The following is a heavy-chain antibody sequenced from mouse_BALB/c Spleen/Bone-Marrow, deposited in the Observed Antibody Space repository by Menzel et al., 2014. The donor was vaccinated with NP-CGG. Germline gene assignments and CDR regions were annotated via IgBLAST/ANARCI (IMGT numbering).Heavy chain of an antibody. Sequence: VHVKQSGPELVKPGASVKISCKTSGYTLTEYTMHWVKQSHGKSLEWIGGINSNNGGNSYNQKFKGKVTLTVDKSSSTAYMELRSLTFEDSAVYYCARSKGIRGAMDYWGQGTSVTVSS. V-gene: IGHV1-18*01. CDR2: INSNNGGN. CDR1: GYTLTEYT. J-gene: IGHJ4*01. CDR3: ARSKGIRGAMDY.